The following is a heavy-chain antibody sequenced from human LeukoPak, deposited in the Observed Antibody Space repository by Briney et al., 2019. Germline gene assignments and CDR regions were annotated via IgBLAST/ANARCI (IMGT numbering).Heavy chain of an antibody. CDR2: MNPNSGNT. V-gene: IGHV1-8*01. CDR3: ARAYYYYYGMDV. Sequence: ASVKVSCKASGYTFTSYDINWVRQATGQGLEWMGWMNPNSGNTGYAQKFQGRVTMTRNTSISTAYMELSSLRSEDTAVYYCARAYYYYYGMDVWGQGTTVTVSS. CDR1: GYTFTSYD. J-gene: IGHJ6*02.